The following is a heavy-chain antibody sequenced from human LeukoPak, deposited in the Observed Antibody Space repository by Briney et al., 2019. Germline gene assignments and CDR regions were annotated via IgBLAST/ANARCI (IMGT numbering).Heavy chain of an antibody. CDR3: AKEEALLWFGELHFGP. D-gene: IGHD3-10*01. CDR2: ISYDGSNK. V-gene: IGHV3-30*18. CDR1: GFTFSSYG. Sequence: PGGSLRLSCAASGFTFSSYGMHWVRQAPGKGLEWVAVISYDGSNKYYADSVKGRFTISRDNSKNTLYLQMNSLRAEDTAVYYCAKEEALLWFGELHFGPWGQGTLVTVSS. J-gene: IGHJ5*02.